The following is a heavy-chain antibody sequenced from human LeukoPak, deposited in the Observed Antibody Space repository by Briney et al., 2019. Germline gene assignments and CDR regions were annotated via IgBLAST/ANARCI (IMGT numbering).Heavy chain of an antibody. J-gene: IGHJ6*04. D-gene: IGHD3-10*02. CDR2: ISSSGSTI. CDR3: AELGITMIGGV. Sequence: GGTLRLSCGASGFTFSSHGMNWVRQAPGKGLEWVSYISSSGSTIYYADSVKGRFTISRDNAKNSLYLQMNSLRAEDTAVYYCAELGITMIGGVWGKGTTVTISS. V-gene: IGHV3-48*04. CDR1: GFTFSSHG.